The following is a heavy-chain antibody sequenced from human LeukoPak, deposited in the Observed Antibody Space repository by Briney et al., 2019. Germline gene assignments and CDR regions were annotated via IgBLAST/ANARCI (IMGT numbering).Heavy chain of an antibody. J-gene: IGHJ4*02. D-gene: IGHD5-12*01. V-gene: IGHV4-30-4*07. CDR1: GGSISSGGYS. CDR2: IYYSGGT. Sequence: PSETPSLTCAVSGGSISSGGYSWSWIRQPPGKGLEWIGYIYYSGGTYYNPSLKSRVTISVDTSKNQFSLKLISVTAADTAVYYCASHSGGYAYWGQGTLVTVSS. CDR3: ASHSGGYAY.